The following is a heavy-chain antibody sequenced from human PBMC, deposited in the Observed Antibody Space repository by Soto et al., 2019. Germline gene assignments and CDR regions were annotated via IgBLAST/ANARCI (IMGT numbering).Heavy chain of an antibody. D-gene: IGHD6-13*01. J-gene: IGHJ5*02. CDR2: MNPNSGNT. V-gene: IGHV1-8*01. CDR3: ARRPSCVKQLARGPNWFDP. CDR1: GYTFTSYD. Sequence: GASVKVSCKASGYTFTSYDINWVRQATGQGLEWMGWMNPNSGNTGYAQKFQGRVTMTRNTSISTAYMELSSLRSEDTAVYYCARRPSCVKQLARGPNWFDPSGQAPLVTVSS.